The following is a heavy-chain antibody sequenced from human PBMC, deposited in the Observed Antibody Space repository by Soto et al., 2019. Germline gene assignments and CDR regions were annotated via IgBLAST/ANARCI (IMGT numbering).Heavy chain of an antibody. CDR3: AKDLTPYSYYYGMGV. V-gene: IGHV3-43D*03. CDR1: GFTFDDYA. CDR2: ISWDGGST. J-gene: IGHJ6*02. Sequence: GGSLRLSCAASGFTFDDYAMHWVRQAPGKGLEWVSLISWDGGSTYYADSVKGRFTISRDNSKNSLYLQMNSLRAEDTALYYCAKDLTPYSYYYGMGVWGQGTTVTVSS.